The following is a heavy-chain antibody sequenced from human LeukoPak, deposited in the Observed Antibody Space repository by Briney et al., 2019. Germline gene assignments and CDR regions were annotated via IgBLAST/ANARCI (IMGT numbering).Heavy chain of an antibody. D-gene: IGHD3-10*01. Sequence: GGSLRLACAAAGIRVNSNYMSWVRQAPGEGLEWVSVIYSGGSTSYADSVKGRCTISRDNSKNTMYLQMNSLRAEDTAVYYCARITSTYFDYWGQGTLVTVSS. J-gene: IGHJ4*02. CDR2: IYSGGST. CDR3: ARITSTYFDY. CDR1: GIRVNSNY. V-gene: IGHV3-53*01.